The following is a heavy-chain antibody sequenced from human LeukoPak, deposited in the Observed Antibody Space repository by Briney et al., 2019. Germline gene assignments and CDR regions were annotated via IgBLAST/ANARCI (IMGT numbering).Heavy chain of an antibody. Sequence: PGGSLRLSCAASGFTFSSYATSWVRQAPGKGLEWVSAISGSGGNTYYADSVKGRFTISRDNSKNTLYLQMNSLRAEDTAVYYCAKERSGSYYGYYFDYWGQGTLVTVSS. D-gene: IGHD3-10*01. V-gene: IGHV3-23*01. CDR1: GFTFSSYA. CDR2: ISGSGGNT. CDR3: AKERSGSYYGYYFDY. J-gene: IGHJ4*02.